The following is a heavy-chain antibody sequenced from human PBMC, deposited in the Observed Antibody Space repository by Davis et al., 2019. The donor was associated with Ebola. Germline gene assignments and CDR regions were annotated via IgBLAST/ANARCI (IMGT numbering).Heavy chain of an antibody. CDR2: IWYDGSNK. V-gene: IGHV3-33*01. Sequence: GGSLRLSCGASGFTFSSYGMHWVRQAPGKGLEWVAVIWYDGSNKYYADSVKGRFTISRDNSKNTLYLQMNSLRAEDTAVYYCARAGIVVVPVNYYGMDVWGQGTTVTVSS. D-gene: IGHD2-2*01. J-gene: IGHJ6*02. CDR1: GFTFSSYG. CDR3: ARAGIVVVPVNYYGMDV.